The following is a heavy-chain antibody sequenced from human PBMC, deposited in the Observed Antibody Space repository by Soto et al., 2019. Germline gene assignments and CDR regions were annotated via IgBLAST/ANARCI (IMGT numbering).Heavy chain of an antibody. V-gene: IGHV6-1*01. CDR2: TYYRSKWYN. Sequence: SQTLSRTCDLSGDSVSSNRAGWNWIRQTPSRGLERLGRTYYRSKWYNEYVVSVKSRMTINPDTPKNQFSLQLNSVTPEDTAVYYCARGAHYYNGMDVWGQGTTVTVSS. CDR3: ARGAHYYNGMDV. CDR1: GDSVSSNRAG. J-gene: IGHJ6*02.